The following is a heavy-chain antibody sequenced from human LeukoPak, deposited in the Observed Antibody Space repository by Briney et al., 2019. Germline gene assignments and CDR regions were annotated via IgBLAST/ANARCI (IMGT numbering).Heavy chain of an antibody. CDR3: ARATYYYGSGSYRPADY. V-gene: IGHV1-46*01. D-gene: IGHD3-10*01. CDR1: GYTFTSYY. Sequence: ASVKVSCKASGYTFTSYYMHWVRQAPGQGLEWMGIINPSGGSTSYAQKFQGRVTMTRDMSTSTVYMELSSLRSEDTAVYYCARATYYYGSGSYRPADYWGQGTLVTVSS. CDR2: INPSGGST. J-gene: IGHJ4*02.